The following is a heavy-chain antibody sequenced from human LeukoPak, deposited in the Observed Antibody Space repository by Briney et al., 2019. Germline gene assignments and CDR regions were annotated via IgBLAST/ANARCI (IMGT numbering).Heavy chain of an antibody. CDR1: GGSISSGGYS. D-gene: IGHD4-17*01. J-gene: IGHJ4*02. CDR2: IYHSGST. Sequence: SQTLSLTCAVSGGSISSGGYSWSWIRQPPGKGLEWTGYIYHSGSTYYNPSLKSRATISVDRSKNQFSLKLSSVTAADTAVYYCARVGSTTELDYWGQGTLVTVSS. CDR3: ARVGSTTELDY. V-gene: IGHV4-30-2*01.